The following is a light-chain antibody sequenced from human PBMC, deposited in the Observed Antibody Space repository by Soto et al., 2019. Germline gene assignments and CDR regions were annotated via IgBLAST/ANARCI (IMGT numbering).Light chain of an antibody. CDR3: CSYAGSYIQYV. CDR2: GNT. CDR1: TSNIGAGYD. J-gene: IGLJ1*01. V-gene: IGLV1-40*01. Sequence: QPVLTQPPSVSGAPGQRVTISCIGSTSNIGAGYDVHWYQQFPGTAPKLLIHGNTNRPSGVPDRFSGSKSGTSASLAITGLQAEDEADYYCCSYAGSYIQYVFGTGTKLTVL.